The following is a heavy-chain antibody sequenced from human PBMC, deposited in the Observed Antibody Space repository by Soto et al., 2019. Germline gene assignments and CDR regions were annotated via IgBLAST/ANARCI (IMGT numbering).Heavy chain of an antibody. CDR1: GFTFSSYA. V-gene: IGHV3-30-3*01. CDR3: ARDRGAEYYFDY. Sequence: GGSLRLSCAASGFTFSSYAMHWVRQAPGKGLEWVAVISYDGSNKYYADSVKGRFTISRDNSKNTLYLQMNSLRAEDTAVCYCARDRGAEYYFDYWGQGTLVTVSS. CDR2: ISYDGSNK. J-gene: IGHJ4*02. D-gene: IGHD1-26*01.